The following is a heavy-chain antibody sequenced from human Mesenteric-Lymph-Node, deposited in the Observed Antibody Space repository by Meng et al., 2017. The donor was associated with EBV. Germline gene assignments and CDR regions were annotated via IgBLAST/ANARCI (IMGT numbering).Heavy chain of an antibody. CDR2: INHGGST. Sequence: QVLRQPGGVGLLKPSETLSLTCGVYGGSLSGYYWNWIRQPPGKGLEWIGDINHGGSTSYNPSLKSRVTISVDTSKNEFSLKMTSVTAADTAVYYCARDRHFDPWGQGTLVTVSS. CDR3: ARDRHFDP. CDR1: GGSLSGYY. J-gene: IGHJ5*02. V-gene: IGHV4-34*01.